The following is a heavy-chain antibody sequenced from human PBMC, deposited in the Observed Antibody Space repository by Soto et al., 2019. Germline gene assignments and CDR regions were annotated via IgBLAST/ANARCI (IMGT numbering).Heavy chain of an antibody. CDR3: AISIAIVPAAIRFWFCEL. CDR2: IIPMFAAA. Sequence: QVQLVQSGAEVKKPGSSVKVSCQPSGGTFNNYGPNWVRQAPGQGPEWMGGIIPMFAAANYAEKLQGRLTITPDESTNTADMELSSLRAEDTAMYYCAISIAIVPAAIRFWFCELWGRGPPVTVSS. CDR1: GGTFNNYG. J-gene: IGHJ2*01. D-gene: IGHD2-2*01. V-gene: IGHV1-69*01.